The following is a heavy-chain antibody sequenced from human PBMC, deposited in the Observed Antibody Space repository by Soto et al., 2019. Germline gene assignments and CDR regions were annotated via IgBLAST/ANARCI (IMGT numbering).Heavy chain of an antibody. CDR2: ISSSGSTI. V-gene: IGHV3-48*04. CDR1: GLTFTRYS. D-gene: IGHD1-1*01. CDR3: AFGNVSYDCFY. Sequence: AGPLRLSCAASGLTFTRYSMNRVRKAPGKGLEWVSYISSSGSTIYYADSVKGRFTNSRDNAKSSLYLQMYSLRAGVTALYRCAFGNVSYDCFYWGKGTPVTVSS. J-gene: IGHJ4*02.